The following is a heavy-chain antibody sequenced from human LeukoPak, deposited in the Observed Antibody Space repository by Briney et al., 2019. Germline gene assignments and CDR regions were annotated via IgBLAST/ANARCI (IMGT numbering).Heavy chain of an antibody. CDR2: IHHDGSNK. D-gene: IGHD3-16*01. V-gene: IGHV3-30*02. CDR3: ARGLHVFGWFDS. CDR1: GFTFSSYG. J-gene: IGHJ5*01. Sequence: PGGSLRLSCAASGFTFSSYGMHWVRQAPGKGLDWVAFIHHDGSNKYYADSVKGRFTISRDKSNDTLYLQMNSLRAEDTAVYYCARGLHVFGWFDSWGQGTLVTVSS.